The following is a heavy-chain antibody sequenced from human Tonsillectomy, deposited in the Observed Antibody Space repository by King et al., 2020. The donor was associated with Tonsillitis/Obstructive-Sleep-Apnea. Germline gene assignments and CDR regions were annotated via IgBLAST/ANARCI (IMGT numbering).Heavy chain of an antibody. V-gene: IGHV4-39*01. CDR2: IYYSGST. CDR3: ARYGDYYGKNDY. Sequence: LPLQESGPGLVKPSETLSLTCTVSGGSISSSSYYWGWIRQPPGKGLEWIGSIYYSGSTYYNPSLKSRVTISVDTSKNQFSLKLSSVTAADTAVYYCARYGDYYGKNDYWGQGTLVTVSS. D-gene: IGHD4-17*01. J-gene: IGHJ4*02. CDR1: GGSISSSSYY.